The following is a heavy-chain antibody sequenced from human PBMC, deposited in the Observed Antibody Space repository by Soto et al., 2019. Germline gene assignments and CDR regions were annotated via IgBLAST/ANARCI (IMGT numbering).Heavy chain of an antibody. J-gene: IGHJ6*01. CDR2: VSSSGATI. Sequence: SLNSSCGVSVFSLTTFSLNWGRQAPVEVLEWISYVSSSGATIHYADSVRGLCTISRDHARNSLYLQMNSLRDEDTAVYHCTRDGLPKNVLVPVEGMDVWGQGTTVPVSS. V-gene: IGHV3-48*02. CDR1: VFSLTTFS. CDR3: TRDGLPKNVLVPVEGMDV. D-gene: IGHD2-2*01.